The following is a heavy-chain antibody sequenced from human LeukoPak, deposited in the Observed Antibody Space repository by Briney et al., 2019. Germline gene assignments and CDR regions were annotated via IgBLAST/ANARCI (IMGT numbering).Heavy chain of an antibody. D-gene: IGHD4-11*01. CDR1: GFIFSHHG. Sequence: GGSLRLSCAASGFIFSHHGVHWVRQAPGKGLEWVAVIWSDATNRFYAESVKGRFTISRDNSQSTVFLQMNSLRVKDTAIYYCARDAQRGFDYSNSLKNWGHGTLVTVSS. CDR3: ARDAQRGFDYSNSLKN. CDR2: IWSDATNR. J-gene: IGHJ4*01. V-gene: IGHV3-33*01.